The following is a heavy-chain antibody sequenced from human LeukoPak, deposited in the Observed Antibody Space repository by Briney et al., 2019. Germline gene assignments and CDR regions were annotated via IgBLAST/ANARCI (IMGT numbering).Heavy chain of an antibody. CDR2: IYYSGST. V-gene: IGHV4-59*01. J-gene: IGHJ2*01. CDR3: ARFITMVRGAPYWYFDL. CDR1: GGSITSYY. D-gene: IGHD3-10*01. Sequence: SEALSLTCTVSGGSITSYYWSRIRQPAGKGLEWIGYIYYSGSTNYNPSLKSRVTISVDTSKNQFSLKLSSVTAADTAVYYCARFITMVRGAPYWYFDLWGRGTLVTVSS.